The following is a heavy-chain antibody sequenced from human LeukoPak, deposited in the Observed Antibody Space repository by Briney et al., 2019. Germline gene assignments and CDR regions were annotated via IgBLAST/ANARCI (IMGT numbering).Heavy chain of an antibody. CDR1: GGSISGYY. D-gene: IGHD3-22*01. V-gene: IGHV4-59*08. Sequence: PSETLSLTCTVSGGSISGYYWNWIRQPPGKGLEWIGYVYYSGSTNYNPSLKSRVTISVDTSKNQFSLQLSSVTAADTAVYYCARIRDGDDYYYNSSGYFPRPFFDYWGQGTLVTVSS. CDR3: ARIRDGDDYYYNSSGYFPRPFFDY. CDR2: VYYSGST. J-gene: IGHJ4*02.